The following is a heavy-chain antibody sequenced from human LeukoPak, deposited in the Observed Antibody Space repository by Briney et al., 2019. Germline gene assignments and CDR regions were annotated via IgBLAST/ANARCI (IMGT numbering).Heavy chain of an antibody. V-gene: IGHV1-2*02. CDR1: GYTFTGYY. CDR3: ARGGSSWYYYRFDY. D-gene: IGHD6-13*01. Sequence: ASVKVSCKASGYTFTGYYIHWVRQAPGQGLEWMGWINLNSGGTNYAQKFQGRVTITTDESTSTAYMELSSLRSEDTAVYYCARGGSSWYYYRFDYWGQGTLVTVSS. CDR2: INLNSGGT. J-gene: IGHJ4*02.